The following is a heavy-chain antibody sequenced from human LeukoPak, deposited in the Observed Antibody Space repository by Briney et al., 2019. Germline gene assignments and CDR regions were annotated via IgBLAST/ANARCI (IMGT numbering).Heavy chain of an antibody. CDR1: GGSISSYY. J-gene: IGHJ4*02. CDR2: LYYSGST. V-gene: IGHV4-59*01. Sequence: SETLPLICTVSGGSISSYYWSWIRQSPGKGLEWIGYLYYSGSTKYNPSLKSRVTISVDTSKNKFSLKLSSVTAADTAVYYCAIVSSAGDYVGWGQGTLVTVSS. D-gene: IGHD4-17*01. CDR3: AIVSSAGDYVG.